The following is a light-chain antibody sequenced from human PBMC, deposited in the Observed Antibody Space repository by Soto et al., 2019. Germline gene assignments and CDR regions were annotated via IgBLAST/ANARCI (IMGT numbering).Light chain of an antibody. V-gene: IGKV3-15*01. CDR3: QQYNNWPLT. J-gene: IGKJ4*01. CDR1: QSVSSY. Sequence: EVVITQSPATLSVSLGDRATLSCRASQSVSSYLAWYQQTPGQAPRLLIYGASTRATGIPARFSGSGSGTDFTPTISSXQSEDFAVYSCQQYNNWPLTFGGGTKVDTK. CDR2: GAS.